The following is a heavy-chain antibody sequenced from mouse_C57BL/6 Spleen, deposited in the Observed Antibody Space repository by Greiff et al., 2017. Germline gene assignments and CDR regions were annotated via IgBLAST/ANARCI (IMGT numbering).Heavy chain of an antibody. J-gene: IGHJ1*03. V-gene: IGHV1-52*01. Sequence: QVQLQQPGAELVRPGSSVKLSCKVSGYTFTSYWMHWVKQRPIQGLEWIGNIDPSDSETHYNQKFKDKATLTVDKSSSTAYMQLSSLTSKDSAVYYCARSGRGYHWYFDVWGTGTTVTVSS. CDR2: IDPSDSET. D-gene: IGHD1-3*01. CDR3: ARSGRGYHWYFDV. CDR1: GYTFTSYW.